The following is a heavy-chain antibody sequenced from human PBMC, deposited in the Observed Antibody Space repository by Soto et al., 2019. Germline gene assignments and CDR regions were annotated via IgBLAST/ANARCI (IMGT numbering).Heavy chain of an antibody. D-gene: IGHD3-10*01. CDR1: GGTLSIYA. CDR3: ASDLEKHYYGSGTLRNGMDV. Sequence: QVQLVQSGAEVKKPGSSVKVSCKASGGTLSIYAISWVRQAPGQGLEWIGGINPIFRTTNYAQKFQGRVAITADESTITAYMELGSLRSEDTAVYYCASDLEKHYYGSGTLRNGMDVWGQGTTVTVSS. CDR2: INPIFRTT. V-gene: IGHV1-69*01. J-gene: IGHJ6*02.